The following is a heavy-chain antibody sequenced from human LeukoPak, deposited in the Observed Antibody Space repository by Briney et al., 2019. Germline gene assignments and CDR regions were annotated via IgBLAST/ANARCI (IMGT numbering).Heavy chain of an antibody. CDR3: AKDDLSP. D-gene: IGHD2/OR15-2a*01. CDR2: ISYGGSNK. V-gene: IGHV3-30*18. CDR1: GFTFSSYG. J-gene: IGHJ5*02. Sequence: GGSLRLSCAASGFTFSSYGMHWVRQAPGKGLEWVAVISYGGSNKYYADSVKGRFTISRDNSKNTLYLQMNSLRAEDTAVYYCAKDDLSPWGQGTLVTVSS.